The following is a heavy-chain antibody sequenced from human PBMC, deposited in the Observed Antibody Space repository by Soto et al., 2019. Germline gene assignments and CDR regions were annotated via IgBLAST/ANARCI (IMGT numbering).Heavy chain of an antibody. CDR1: GYSFTSYW. CDR2: IYPGDSDT. V-gene: IGHV5-51*01. Sequence: PGESLKISCKGSGYSFTSYWIGWVRQMPGKGLEWMGIIYPGDSDTRYSPSFQGQVTISADKSISTAYLQWSSLKASDTAMYYCARQSIDITMVRGLVGWFDPWGQGTLVTVSS. J-gene: IGHJ5*02. CDR3: ARQSIDITMVRGLVGWFDP. D-gene: IGHD3-10*01.